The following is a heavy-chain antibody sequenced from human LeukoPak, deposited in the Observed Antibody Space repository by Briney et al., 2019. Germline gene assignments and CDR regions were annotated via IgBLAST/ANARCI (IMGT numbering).Heavy chain of an antibody. CDR2: ISGSGGST. CDR1: GFTFSNFA. CDR3: AKDPYYYYGMDV. V-gene: IGHV3-23*01. Sequence: PGGSLRLSCTASGFTFSNFAMSWVRQAPGKGLEWVSAISGSGGSTYYADSVKGRFTISRDNSKNTLYLQMNSLRAEDTAVYYCAKDPYYYYGMDVWGQGTTVTVSS. J-gene: IGHJ6*02.